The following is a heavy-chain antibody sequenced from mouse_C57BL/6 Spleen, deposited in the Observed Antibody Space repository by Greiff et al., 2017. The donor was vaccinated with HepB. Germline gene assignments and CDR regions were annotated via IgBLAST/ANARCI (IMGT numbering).Heavy chain of an antibody. J-gene: IGHJ4*01. V-gene: IGHV1-52*01. CDR2: IDPSDSET. CDR3: ARRGIYYYAMDY. Sequence: LHHPFSYLVRPCSSVKLSCKASGYTFTSYWMHWVKQRPIQGLEWIGNIDPSDSETHYNQKFKDKATLTVDKSSSTAYMQLSSLTSEDSAVYYCARRGIYYYAMDYWGQGTSVTVSS. CDR1: GYTFTSYW. D-gene: IGHD2-1*01.